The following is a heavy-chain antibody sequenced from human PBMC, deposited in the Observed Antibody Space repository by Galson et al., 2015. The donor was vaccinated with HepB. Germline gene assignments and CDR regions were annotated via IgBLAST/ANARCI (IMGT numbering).Heavy chain of an antibody. CDR2: ISSSSSHT. V-gene: IGHV3-21*01. CDR1: GFTFSNYS. J-gene: IGHJ4*02. Sequence: SLRLSCAASGFTFSNYSLNWVRQAPGKGLEWVSSISSSSSHTYYAASVKGRFTISRDNAKNSLYLQMNSLRAEDTAVYYCARGGYSSVSYYWGQGTLVTVSS. CDR3: ARGGYSSVSYY. D-gene: IGHD6-25*01.